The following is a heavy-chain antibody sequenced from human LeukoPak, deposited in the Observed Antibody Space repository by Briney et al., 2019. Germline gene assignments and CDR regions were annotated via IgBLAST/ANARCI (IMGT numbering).Heavy chain of an antibody. Sequence: PGGSLRLSCAASGFTFSSYAMHWVRQASGKGLEWVAVISYDGSNKYYADSVKGRFTISRDNSKNTLYLQMNGLRAEDTAVYYCARDRDPSIAVAGDFDYWGQGTLVSVSS. CDR2: ISYDGSNK. V-gene: IGHV3-30-3*01. J-gene: IGHJ4*02. CDR3: ARDRDPSIAVAGDFDY. CDR1: GFTFSSYA. D-gene: IGHD6-19*01.